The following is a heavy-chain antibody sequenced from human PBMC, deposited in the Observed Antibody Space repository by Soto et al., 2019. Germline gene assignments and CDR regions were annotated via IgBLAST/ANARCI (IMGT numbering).Heavy chain of an antibody. D-gene: IGHD3-10*01. V-gene: IGHV1-69*06. J-gene: IGHJ4*02. CDR2: IFPYFGTS. CDR1: GGTFTSYA. CDR3: ATSPIAMGTIVGRFDS. Sequence: QVQLVQSGSEVKKPGSSVKISCKASGGTFTSYAISWVRQAPGHGLEWMGGIFPYFGTSNYAQKFQGRITITADTSTTTASMELSSLISDDTAVYYCATSPIAMGTIVGRFDSCGQGTLVTVSS.